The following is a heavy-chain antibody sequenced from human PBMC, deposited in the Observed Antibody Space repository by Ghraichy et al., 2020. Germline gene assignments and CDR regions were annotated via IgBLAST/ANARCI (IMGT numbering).Heavy chain of an antibody. CDR2: ISHTGVTI. J-gene: IGHJ4*02. D-gene: IGHD3-10*01. Sequence: GGSLRLSCAASGFTFSSYEMNWVRQAPGKGLEWVSYISHTGVTIYYAASVKGRFTISRDNAKSSLYLQMNSLRDDDTAIYYCAGGGLLWIGEQGDYWGQGALVTVSP. V-gene: IGHV3-48*03. CDR3: AGGGLLWIGEQGDY. CDR1: GFTFSSYE.